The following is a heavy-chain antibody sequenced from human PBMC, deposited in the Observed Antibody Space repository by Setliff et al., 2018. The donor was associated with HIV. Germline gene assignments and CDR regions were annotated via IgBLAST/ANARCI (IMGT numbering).Heavy chain of an antibody. D-gene: IGHD3-22*01. CDR2: INPNNGGT. J-gene: IGHJ4*02. Sequence: ASVKVSCKASGYTFTGYCVHWVRQAPGQGLEWMGWINPNNGGTNYAQKFQGRVTMTRDTSISTAYMELSRLRSDDTAVYYCARDYYDSSGYIFFPGLPDYWGQGTLVTVSS. CDR3: ARDYYDSSGYIFFPGLPDY. V-gene: IGHV1-2*02. CDR1: GYTFTGYC.